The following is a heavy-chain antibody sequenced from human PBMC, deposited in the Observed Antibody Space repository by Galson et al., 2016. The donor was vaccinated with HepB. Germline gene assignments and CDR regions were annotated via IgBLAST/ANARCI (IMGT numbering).Heavy chain of an antibody. CDR1: GFAFDDYA. Sequence: SLRLSCAASGFAFDDYAMHWVRQAPGKGLEWVSGLTWDSVYMAYADSVKGRFTISRDNTKNTLYLQMNSLRAEDTAVYYCAKDTASWWLSHFDYWGQGTLVTVSS. D-gene: IGHD3-22*01. CDR2: LTWDSVYM. CDR3: AKDTASWWLSHFDY. J-gene: IGHJ4*02. V-gene: IGHV3-9*01.